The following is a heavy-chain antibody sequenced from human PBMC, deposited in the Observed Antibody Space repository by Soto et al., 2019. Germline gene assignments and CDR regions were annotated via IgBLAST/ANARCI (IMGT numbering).Heavy chain of an antibody. D-gene: IGHD6-13*01. V-gene: IGHV3-30*18. Sequence: GGSLRLSCAASGFTFSSYGMHWVRQAPGKGLEWVAVISYDGSNKYYADSVKGRFTISRDNSKNTLYLQMNSLRAEDTAVYYCAKEGPTIAAAGLFDYWGQGTLVTVSS. CDR1: GFTFSSYG. J-gene: IGHJ4*02. CDR3: AKEGPTIAAAGLFDY. CDR2: ISYDGSNK.